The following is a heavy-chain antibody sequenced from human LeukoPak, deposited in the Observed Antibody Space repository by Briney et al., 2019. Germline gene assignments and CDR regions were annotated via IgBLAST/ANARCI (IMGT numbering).Heavy chain of an antibody. J-gene: IGHJ4*02. CDR3: ARARRYRSSWYHDY. Sequence: GGSLRLSCAASGFTFSSYGMHWVRQAPGKGLEWVAVISYDGSNKYYADSVKGRFTISRDNANNSLYLQMNSLRDEDTAVYYCARARRYRSSWYHDYWGQGSLVTVSS. D-gene: IGHD6-13*01. CDR2: ISYDGSNK. CDR1: GFTFSSYG. V-gene: IGHV3-33*05.